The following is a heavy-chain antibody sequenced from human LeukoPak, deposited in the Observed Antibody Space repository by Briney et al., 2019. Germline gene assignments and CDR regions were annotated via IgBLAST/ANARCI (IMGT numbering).Heavy chain of an antibody. CDR2: IRSKANSYAT. CDR3: TRPNPGYSYGYTTFDP. J-gene: IGHJ5*02. Sequence: GGSLRLSCAASGFTFSGSAMHWVRQASGKGLEWVGRIRSKANSYATAYAASVKGRFTISRDDSKNTAYLQMNSLKTEDTAVYYCTRPNPGYSYGYTTFDPWGQGTLVTVSS. D-gene: IGHD5-18*01. CDR1: GFTFSGSA. V-gene: IGHV3-73*01.